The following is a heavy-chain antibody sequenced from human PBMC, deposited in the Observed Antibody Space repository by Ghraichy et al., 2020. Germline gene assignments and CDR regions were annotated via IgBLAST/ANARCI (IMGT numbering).Heavy chain of an antibody. Sequence: GGSLRLSCAASGFTFSSYGMHWVRQAPGKGLEWVAVIWYDGSNKYYADSVKGRFTISRDNSKNTLYLQMNSLRAEDTAVYYCAREHLTGNIDYWGQGTLVTVSS. CDR1: GFTFSSYG. CDR3: AREHLTGNIDY. D-gene: IGHD7-27*01. J-gene: IGHJ4*02. CDR2: IWYDGSNK. V-gene: IGHV3-33*01.